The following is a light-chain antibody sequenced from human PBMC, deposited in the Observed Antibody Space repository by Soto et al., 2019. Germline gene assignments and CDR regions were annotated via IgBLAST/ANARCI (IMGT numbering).Light chain of an antibody. V-gene: IGLV2-23*02. CDR3: CSYAVGTTYV. CDR1: SSDVGDYNL. CDR2: EVS. J-gene: IGLJ1*01. Sequence: QSALTQPASVSGSPGQSITISCTGSSSDVGDYNLVSWYQQHPGKAPKLMIYEVSQRPSGVSNRFSGSKSGNMASLTISGLQAEDEADYYCCSYAVGTTYVFGTGTKLTVL.